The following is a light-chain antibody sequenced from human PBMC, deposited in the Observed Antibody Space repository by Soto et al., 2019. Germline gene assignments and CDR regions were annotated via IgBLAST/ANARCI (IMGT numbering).Light chain of an antibody. V-gene: IGKV1-27*01. J-gene: IGKJ1*01. CDR2: AAS. CDR3: QKYNSAPWT. Sequence: DVQVTQSPSSLSASVAAIVTITCRASLGINNNLARYQQKSWKVPKLLIHAASTLQSAPPFRFSASGPGTAFTLAISSLQPEDVATYYCQKYNSAPWTFGQGTKVELK. CDR1: LGINNN.